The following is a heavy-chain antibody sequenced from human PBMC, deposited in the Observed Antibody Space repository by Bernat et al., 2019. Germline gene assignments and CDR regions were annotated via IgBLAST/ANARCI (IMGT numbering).Heavy chain of an antibody. J-gene: IGHJ6*02. CDR1: GFTFSSYA. CDR3: ARAKGVASPVYVMDV. V-gene: IGHV3-30-3*01. Sequence: QVQLVESGGGVVQPGRSLRLSCAASGFTFSSYAMHWVRQAPGKGLEWVAVISYDGSNKYYADSVKGRFTISRDNSKNTLYLQMNSLRAEDTAVYYCARAKGVASPVYVMDVWGQGTTVTVSS. D-gene: IGHD3-16*01. CDR2: ISYDGSNK.